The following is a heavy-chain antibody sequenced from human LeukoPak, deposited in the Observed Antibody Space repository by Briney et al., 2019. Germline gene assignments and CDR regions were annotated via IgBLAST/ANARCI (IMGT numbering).Heavy chain of an antibody. D-gene: IGHD6-13*01. J-gene: IGHJ4*02. Sequence: SVKVSCKASGYTFTSYHMHWVRQAPGQALEWMGWITPFNGNTNYAQKFQDRVTITRDRSMSTAYMELSSLRSEDTAMYYCATGQLVPSYWGQGTLVTVSS. V-gene: IGHV1-45*02. CDR3: ATGQLVPSY. CDR2: ITPFNGNT. CDR1: GYTFTSYH.